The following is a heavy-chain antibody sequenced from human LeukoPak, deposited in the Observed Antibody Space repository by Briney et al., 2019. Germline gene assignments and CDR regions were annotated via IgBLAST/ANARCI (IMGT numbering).Heavy chain of an antibody. Sequence: SVKVSCKASGYTFTSYGISWVRQAPGQGLECMGWISAYNGNTNYAQKLQGRVTMTTDTSTSTAYMELRSLRSDDTAVYYCARRDEGSGKYYFDYWGQGTLVTVSS. D-gene: IGHD3-10*01. J-gene: IGHJ4*02. V-gene: IGHV1-18*01. CDR1: GYTFTSYG. CDR2: ISAYNGNT. CDR3: ARRDEGSGKYYFDY.